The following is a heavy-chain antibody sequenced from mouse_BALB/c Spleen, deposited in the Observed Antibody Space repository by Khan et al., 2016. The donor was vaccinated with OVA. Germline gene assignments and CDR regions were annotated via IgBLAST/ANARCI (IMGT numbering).Heavy chain of an antibody. V-gene: IGHV5-6*01. CDR3: ASHGYEYVFDY. J-gene: IGHJ2*01. CDR1: GFTFSSYG. Sequence: EVELVESGGDLVKPGGSLKLSCAASGFTFSSYGMSWVRQTPDKRLEWVATISSGGSYTYYPDSVKGRFTISSDNAKNTQYLQMRSLKSEDTAMYYCASHGYEYVFDYWGQGTTLTVSA. CDR2: ISSGGSYT. D-gene: IGHD2-14*01.